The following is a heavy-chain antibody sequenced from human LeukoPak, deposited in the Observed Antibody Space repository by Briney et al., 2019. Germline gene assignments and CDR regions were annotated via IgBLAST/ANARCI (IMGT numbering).Heavy chain of an antibody. V-gene: IGHV3-23*01. CDR3: AKSSYYDASGYYREYYFDS. CDR1: GFTFSSYG. CDR2: ISGSGGST. Sequence: GGSLRLSCAASGFTFSSYGMHWVRQAPGKGLEWVSSISGSGGSTHYVDSVKGRFTISRDKTKNTLYLQMNSLRAEDTAVYYCAKSSYYDASGYYREYYFDSWGQGTLVTVSS. D-gene: IGHD3-22*01. J-gene: IGHJ4*02.